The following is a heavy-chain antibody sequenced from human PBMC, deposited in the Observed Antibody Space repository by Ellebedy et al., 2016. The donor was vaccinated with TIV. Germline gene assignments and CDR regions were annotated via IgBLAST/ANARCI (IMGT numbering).Heavy chain of an antibody. J-gene: IGHJ4*02. CDR3: AKGRGGGTDSSAPRYYFDY. V-gene: IGHV3-23*01. D-gene: IGHD3-22*01. CDR2: LSNTGSRT. CDR1: GFTFSSNA. Sequence: PGGSLRLSCAASGFTFSSNAMSWVRQAPGKGLEWVSTLSNTGSRTYYADSVEGRFIISRYNSKKTLYLQMNSLRAEDTAVYYCAKGRGGGTDSSAPRYYFDYWGLGTLVTVSS.